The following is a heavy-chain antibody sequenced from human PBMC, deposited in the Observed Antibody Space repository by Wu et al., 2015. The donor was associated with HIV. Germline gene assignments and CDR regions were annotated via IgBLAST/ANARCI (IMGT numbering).Heavy chain of an antibody. CDR3: ARDFHRNYYYMDV. D-gene: IGHD3-3*01. J-gene: IGHJ6*03. V-gene: IGHV1-8*01. Sequence: QVQLVQSGAELRKPGASVKVSCKASGYTFTTYEVNWVRQTSGQGLEWMGWLDPKSGNTGYAQKFQGRVTMTTDTPTSTAYMELRSLRSDDTAVYYCARDFHRNYYYMDVWGKGTTVTVSS. CDR2: LDPKSGNT. CDR1: GYTFTTYE.